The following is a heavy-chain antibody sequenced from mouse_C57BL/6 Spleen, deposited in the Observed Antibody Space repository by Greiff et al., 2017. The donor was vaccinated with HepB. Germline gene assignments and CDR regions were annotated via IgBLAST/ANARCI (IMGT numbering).Heavy chain of an antibody. V-gene: IGHV5-17*01. CDR1: GFTFSDYG. CDR2: ISSGSSTI. CDR3: ARGGLYYDYDGGWYFDV. D-gene: IGHD2-4*01. Sequence: EVMLVESGGGLVKPGGSPKLSCAASGFTFSDYGMHWVRQAPEKGLEWVAYISSGSSTIYYADTVKGRFTISRDNAKNTLFLQMTSLRSEDTAMYYCARGGLYYDYDGGWYFDVWGTGTTVTVSS. J-gene: IGHJ1*03.